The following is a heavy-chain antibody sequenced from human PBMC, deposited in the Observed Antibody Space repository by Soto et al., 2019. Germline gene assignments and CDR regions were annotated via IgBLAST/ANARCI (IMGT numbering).Heavy chain of an antibody. J-gene: IGHJ4*02. V-gene: IGHV4-39*01. CDR2: IYYSGST. Sequence: QLQLQESGPGLVKPSETMSLTCTVTGGSISSSSYYWGWIRQPPGKGLAWIGRIYYSGSTSYIPSPMSRVPVFVDTSQNPFPLKRSSGPAPDPAVYSCAILWGQDWRQGTLGTVS. CDR3: AILWGQD. D-gene: IGHD3-10*01. CDR1: GGSISSSSYY.